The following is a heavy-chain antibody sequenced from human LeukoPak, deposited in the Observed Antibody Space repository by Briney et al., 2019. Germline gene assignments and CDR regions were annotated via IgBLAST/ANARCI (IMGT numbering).Heavy chain of an antibody. V-gene: IGHV3-53*01. J-gene: IGHJ4*02. CDR2: IYSGGST. CDR3: ASVEIAAAGYYFDY. Sequence: PGGSLRLSCAASGFTVSSNYMSWVRQAPGKGLEWVSVIYSGGSTYYADSVKGRFTISRDNSKNTLYLQMNSLRAEDTAVYYCASVEIAAAGYYFDYWGQGTLVTVSS. D-gene: IGHD6-13*01. CDR1: GFTVSSNY.